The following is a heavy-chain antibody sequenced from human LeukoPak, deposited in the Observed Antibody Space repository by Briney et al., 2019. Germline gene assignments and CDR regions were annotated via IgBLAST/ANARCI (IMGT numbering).Heavy chain of an antibody. V-gene: IGHV4-61*02. J-gene: IGHJ4*02. Sequence: SSETLSLTCTVSGGSISSGSYYWSWIRQPAGKGLEWIGRIYTSGSTNYNPSLKSRVTISVDTSKNQVSLKLSSVTAADTAVYYCARESSGSYIYWGQGTLVTVSS. D-gene: IGHD1-26*01. CDR3: ARESSGSYIY. CDR2: IYTSGST. CDR1: GGSISSGSYY.